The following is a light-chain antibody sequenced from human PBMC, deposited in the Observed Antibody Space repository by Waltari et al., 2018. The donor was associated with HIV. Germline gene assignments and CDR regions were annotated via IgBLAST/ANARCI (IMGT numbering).Light chain of an antibody. CDR3: AAWDDSLKGGA. J-gene: IGLJ1*01. Sequence: QSVLAQPPSASGTPGPRVTISCSGSTPNIGGNTVSWYQQLPGTAPKLLIYSNNERPSGVPDRLSGSTSGTSASLVISGLQSEDEADYYCAAWDDSLKGGAFGTGTKVTVL. CDR1: TPNIGGNT. CDR2: SNN. V-gene: IGLV1-44*01.